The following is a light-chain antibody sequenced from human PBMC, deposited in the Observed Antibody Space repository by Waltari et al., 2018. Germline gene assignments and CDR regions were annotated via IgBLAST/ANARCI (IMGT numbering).Light chain of an antibody. Sequence: ETVLTQSPDTLSLSPGESASLSCRASQSVNSRYLPWYQQKPGQAPRLLIYGTSTRATGIPDRFSASGSGTDFTLTISRLEPEDFAVYYCQLFGSSPLYSFGQGTKLEI. CDR2: GTS. CDR3: QLFGSSPLYS. CDR1: QSVNSRY. V-gene: IGKV3-20*01. J-gene: IGKJ2*01.